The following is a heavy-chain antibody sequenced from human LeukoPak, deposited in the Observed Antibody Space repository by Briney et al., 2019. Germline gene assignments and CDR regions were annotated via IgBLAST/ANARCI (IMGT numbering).Heavy chain of an antibody. CDR1: GFTFSSYS. CDR2: ISSSSSYI. J-gene: IGHJ4*02. V-gene: IGHV3-21*01. Sequence: RGSLRLSCAASGFTFSSYSMNWVRQAPGKGLEWVSSISSSSSYIYYADSVKGRFTISRDNAKNSLYLQMNSLRAEDTAVYYCAGAVVVAEFDYWGQGTLVTVSS. CDR3: AGAVVVAEFDY. D-gene: IGHD2-15*01.